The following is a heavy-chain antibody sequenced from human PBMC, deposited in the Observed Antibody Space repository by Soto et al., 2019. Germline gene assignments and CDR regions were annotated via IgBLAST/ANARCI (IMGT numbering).Heavy chain of an antibody. J-gene: IGHJ4*02. D-gene: IGHD3-22*01. CDR2: INPSGGST. V-gene: IGHV1-46*03. CDR3: ARESVTMIAKSYFDY. CDR1: GYTFTSYY. Sequence: ASVKVSCKASGYTFTSYYMHWVRQAPGQGLEWMGIINPSGGSTSYAQKFQGRVTMTRDTSTSTVYMELSSLRSEDTAVYYCARESVTMIAKSYFDYWGQGTLVTVSS.